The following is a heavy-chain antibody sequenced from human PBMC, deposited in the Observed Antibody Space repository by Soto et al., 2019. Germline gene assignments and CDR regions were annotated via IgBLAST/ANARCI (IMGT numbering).Heavy chain of an antibody. CDR1: GGSVSSGSYY. CDR2: IYYSGST. CDR3: ARGADLXHYYDSSGAPPRYYFDY. V-gene: IGHV4-61*01. Sequence: SETLSLTCTVSGGSVSSGSYYWSWIRQPPGKGLEWIGYIYYSGSTNYNPSLKSRVTISVDTSKNQFSLKLSSVTAADTAVYYCARGADLXHYYDSSGAPPRYYFDYWGQGTLVTVSS. D-gene: IGHD3-22*01. J-gene: IGHJ4*02.